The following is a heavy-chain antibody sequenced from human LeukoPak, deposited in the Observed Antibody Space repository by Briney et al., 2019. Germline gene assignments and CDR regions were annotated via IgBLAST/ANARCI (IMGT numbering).Heavy chain of an antibody. V-gene: IGHV4-39*07. J-gene: IGHJ5*02. D-gene: IGHD3-10*01. CDR1: GGSISSSSYY. CDR2: IYYSGST. CDR3: ARVGPPPLLWFGESPRDWFDP. Sequence: SETLSLTCTVSGGSISSSSYYWGWIRQPPGKGLEWIGSIYYSGSTYYNPSLKSRVTISVDTSKNQFSLKLSSVTAADTAVYYCARVGPPPLLWFGESPRDWFDPWGQGTLVTVSS.